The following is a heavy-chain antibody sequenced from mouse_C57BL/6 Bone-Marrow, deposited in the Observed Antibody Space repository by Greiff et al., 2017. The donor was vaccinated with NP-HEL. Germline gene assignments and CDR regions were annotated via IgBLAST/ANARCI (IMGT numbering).Heavy chain of an antibody. Sequence: EVKLMESGGGLVQSGRSLRLSCATSGFTFSDFYMEWVRQAPGKGLEWIAASRNKANDYTTEYSASVKGRFIVSRDTSQSILYLQMNALRAEDTAIYYCARDAGGYYYAMDYWGQGTSVTVSS. CDR2: SRNKANDYTT. CDR3: ARDAGGYYYAMDY. V-gene: IGHV7-1*01. J-gene: IGHJ4*01. CDR1: GFTFSDFY.